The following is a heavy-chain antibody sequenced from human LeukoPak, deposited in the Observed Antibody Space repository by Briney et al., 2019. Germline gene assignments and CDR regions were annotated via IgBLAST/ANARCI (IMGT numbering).Heavy chain of an antibody. CDR3: ARGGVSVGGNFDY. CDR2: ITSSSSYI. Sequence: GSLRLSCAASGFTFSSYSMNWVRQAPGKGLEWVSSITSSSSYIYYADSMKGRFTISRDNANNSLFLQMNSLRAEDTAVYYCARGGVSVGGNFDYWGQGTLVTVSS. J-gene: IGHJ4*02. D-gene: IGHD4-23*01. V-gene: IGHV3-21*01. CDR1: GFTFSSYS.